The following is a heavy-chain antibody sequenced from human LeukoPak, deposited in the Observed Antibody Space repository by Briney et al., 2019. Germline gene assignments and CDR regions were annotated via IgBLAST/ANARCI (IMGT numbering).Heavy chain of an antibody. J-gene: IGHJ5*02. CDR3: ARGGYCSSTSCYRWFDP. CDR2: IYHSGST. Sequence: SQTLSLTCAVSGGSISSGGYSWSWIRQPPGKGLEWIGYIYHSGSTYYNPSLKSRVTISVDRSKNQFSLKLSSVTAADTAVYYRARGGYCSSTSCYRWFDPWGQGTLVTVSS. V-gene: IGHV4-30-2*01. D-gene: IGHD2-2*01. CDR1: GGSISSGGYS.